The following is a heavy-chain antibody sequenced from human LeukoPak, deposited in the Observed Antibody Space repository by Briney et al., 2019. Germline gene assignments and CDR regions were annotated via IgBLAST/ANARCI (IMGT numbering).Heavy chain of an antibody. CDR2: ITGYNGAT. J-gene: IGHJ4*02. V-gene: IGHV1-18*01. CDR3: ASGTYYYGSGSYYNLDY. CDR1: GYTFTTYG. D-gene: IGHD3-10*01. Sequence: GASVKVSCKASGYTFTTYGISWVRQAPGLGLEWMGWITGYNGATNYAQKFQGRVTLTTDTSTSTAYMELRSLRSDDTAVYYCASGTYYYGSGSYYNLDYWGQGTLVTVSS.